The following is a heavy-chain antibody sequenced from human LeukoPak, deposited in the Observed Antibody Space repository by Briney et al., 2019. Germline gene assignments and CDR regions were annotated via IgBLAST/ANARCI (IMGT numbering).Heavy chain of an antibody. D-gene: IGHD1-7*01. CDR2: IYHSGST. J-gene: IGHJ4*02. CDR1: GGSISSGGYS. V-gene: IGHV4-30-2*01. Sequence: SQTLSLTCAVSGGSISSGGYSWSWIRQPPGKGLEWIGYIYHSGSTYYNPSLKSRVTISVDRSKNQFSLKLSSVTAADTAVYYCASTELVLHTKFPDSTFDYWGQGTLVTVSS. CDR3: ASTELVLHTKFPDSTFDY.